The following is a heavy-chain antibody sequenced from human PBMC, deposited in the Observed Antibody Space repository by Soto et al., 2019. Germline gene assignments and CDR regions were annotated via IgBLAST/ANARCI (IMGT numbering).Heavy chain of an antibody. CDR1: GASVSGQY. Sequence: QVQLHQRGAGLLKPSETLSLTCAVSGASVSGQYWSWIRQPPGKGLEWVGEIIPTGSTTYTPSLNSRLSFSLGTSKTHFSLTLTSVSVADTAVYYCARGGISMAWNYYYYGMDVWGQGTTVTVSS. D-gene: IGHD2-8*01. V-gene: IGHV4-34*01. J-gene: IGHJ6*02. CDR3: ARGGISMAWNYYYYGMDV. CDR2: IIPTGST.